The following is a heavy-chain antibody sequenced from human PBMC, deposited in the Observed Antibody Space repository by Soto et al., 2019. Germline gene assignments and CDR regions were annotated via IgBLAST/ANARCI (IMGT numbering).Heavy chain of an antibody. V-gene: IGHV1-46*01. J-gene: IGHJ5*02. CDR3: AKVVEAPAVPYNCFDP. CDR2: IDPNDGKT. Sequence: ASVKVSCKASGYNLTNYYMHWVRQAPGQGLEWMGVIDPNDGKTIYAQKFQGRVTMTRDPSSRTFYLELSGLTSEDTALYFCAKVVEAPAVPYNCFDPWGQGTQVTVSS. CDR1: GYNLTNYY. D-gene: IGHD6-6*01.